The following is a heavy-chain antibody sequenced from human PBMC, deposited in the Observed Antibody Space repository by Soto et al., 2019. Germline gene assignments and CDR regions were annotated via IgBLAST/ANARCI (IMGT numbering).Heavy chain of an antibody. D-gene: IGHD2-21*02. Sequence: QVQLVQSGAEVKKPGSSVKVSCKASGGTFSSYAICWVRQAPGQGLEWMGGIIPIFGTANYAQKFQGRVTITADESTSTAYMELSSLRSEDTAVYYCASTSLAYCGGDCYSDLDYWGQGTLVTVSS. CDR1: GGTFSSYA. J-gene: IGHJ4*02. CDR3: ASTSLAYCGGDCYSDLDY. CDR2: IIPIFGTA. V-gene: IGHV1-69*01.